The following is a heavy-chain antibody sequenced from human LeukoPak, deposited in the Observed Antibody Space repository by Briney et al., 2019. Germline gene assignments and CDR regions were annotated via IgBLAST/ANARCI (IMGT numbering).Heavy chain of an antibody. V-gene: IGHV1-69*13. J-gene: IGHJ4*02. CDR3: WVGGLGFSETSFDY. CDR2: IIPIFGTA. CDR1: GGTFSSYA. Sequence: ASVKVSCKASGGTFSSYAISWVRQAPGQGLEWMGGIIPIFGTANYAQKFQGRVTITADESTSTAYMELSSLRSDDTAVYYCWVGGLGFSETSFDYWGQGTLVTVSS. D-gene: IGHD3-16*01.